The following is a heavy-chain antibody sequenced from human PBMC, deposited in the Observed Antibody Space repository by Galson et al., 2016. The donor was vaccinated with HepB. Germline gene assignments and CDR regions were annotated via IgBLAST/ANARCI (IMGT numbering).Heavy chain of an antibody. V-gene: IGHV3-48*02. CDR2: ISSGSRTI. CDR1: GFIFSDYT. J-gene: IGHJ5*02. Sequence: SLRLSCAASGFIFSDYTMHWVRQAPGKGLEWLSYISSGSRTIYYADSVKGRFTISRDNARNSLYLHMNSLRDEDTAVYYCARDWGWVHWFDPWGQGTLVTVSS. D-gene: IGHD3-16*01. CDR3: ARDWGWVHWFDP.